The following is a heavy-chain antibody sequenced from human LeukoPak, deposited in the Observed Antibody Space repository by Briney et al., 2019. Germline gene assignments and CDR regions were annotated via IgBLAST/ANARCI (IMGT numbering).Heavy chain of an antibody. Sequence: GGSLRLSCAASGFTFSTYAMSWVRQAPGKGPEWVSTIGSSGGSTYYADSVKGRFTISRDNSKNTLFLQMNSLRAEDTAVYYCAKRDLGYWGQGTLVTVSS. CDR3: AKRDLGY. J-gene: IGHJ4*02. CDR1: GFTFSTYA. CDR2: IGSSGGST. V-gene: IGHV3-23*01.